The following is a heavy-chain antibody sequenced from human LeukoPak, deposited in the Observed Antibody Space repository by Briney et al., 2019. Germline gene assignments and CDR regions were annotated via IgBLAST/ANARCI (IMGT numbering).Heavy chain of an antibody. J-gene: IGHJ4*02. D-gene: IGHD5-24*01. Sequence: PGGSLRLSCAASGFTFSSYAMSWVRQALGKRLEWVSAISGSGGSTYYADSVKGRFTISRDNSKNTLYLQMNSLRAEDTAVYYCAKDVGDGYNWWGQGTLVTVSS. CDR1: GFTFSSYA. CDR3: AKDVGDGYNW. V-gene: IGHV3-23*01. CDR2: ISGSGGST.